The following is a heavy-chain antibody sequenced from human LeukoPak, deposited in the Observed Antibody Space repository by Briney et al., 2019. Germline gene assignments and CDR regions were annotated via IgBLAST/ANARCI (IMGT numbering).Heavy chain of an antibody. J-gene: IGHJ4*02. V-gene: IGHV3-49*03. D-gene: IGHD4-17*01. CDR3: TRPTTVTTYDY. CDR2: IRSKAYGGTT. Sequence: GGSLRLSCTASGFTSGDYAMSWFRQAPGKGLEWVGFIRSKAYGGTTEYAASVKGRFTISRDDSKSIAYLQMNSLKTEDTAVYYCTRPTTVTTYDYWGQGTLVTVSS. CDR1: GFTSGDYA.